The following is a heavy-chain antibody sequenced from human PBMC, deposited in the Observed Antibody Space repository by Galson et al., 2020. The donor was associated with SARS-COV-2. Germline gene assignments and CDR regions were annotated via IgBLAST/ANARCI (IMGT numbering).Heavy chain of an antibody. J-gene: IGHJ6*02. V-gene: IGHV4-39*07. CDR3: AVCGPPIWHGHYYYYGMDV. CDR2: IYYSGST. CDR1: GGSISSSSYY. Sequence: SETLSLTCTVSGGSISSSSYYWGWIRQPPGKGLEWIGSIYYSGSTYYNPSLKSRVTISVDTSKNQFSLKLSSVTAADTAVYYCAVCGPPIWHGHYYYYGMDVWGQGTTVTVSS.